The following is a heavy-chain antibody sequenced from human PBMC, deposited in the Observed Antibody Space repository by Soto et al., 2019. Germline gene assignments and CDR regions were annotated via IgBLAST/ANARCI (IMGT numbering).Heavy chain of an antibody. CDR3: ARPPSKAASYYYYGMDV. J-gene: IGHJ6*02. CDR2: ISYDGSNK. CDR1: GFTFSSYA. D-gene: IGHD6-6*01. Sequence: QVQLVESGGGVVQPGRSLRLSCAASGFTFSSYAMHWVRQAPGKGLEWVAVISYDGSNKYYADSVKGRFTISRDNSKNTLYLQMNSLRAEDTAVYYCARPPSKAASYYYYGMDVWGQGTTVTVSS. V-gene: IGHV3-30-3*01.